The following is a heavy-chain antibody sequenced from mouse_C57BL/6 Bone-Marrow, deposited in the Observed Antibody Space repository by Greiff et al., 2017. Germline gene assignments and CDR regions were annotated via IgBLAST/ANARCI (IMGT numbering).Heavy chain of an antibody. CDR2: IYPGGGYT. V-gene: IGHV1-63*01. CDR3: ARGSYGDWYFDV. J-gene: IGHJ1*03. Sequence: VQLQQSGAELVRPGTSVKMSCKASGYTFTNYWIGWAKQRPGHGLEWIGDIYPGGGYTNYNEQFKGKATLTADKSSSTAYMQFSSLTSEDSAIYYCARGSYGDWYFDVWGTGTTVTVSS. D-gene: IGHD1-1*02. CDR1: GYTFTNYW.